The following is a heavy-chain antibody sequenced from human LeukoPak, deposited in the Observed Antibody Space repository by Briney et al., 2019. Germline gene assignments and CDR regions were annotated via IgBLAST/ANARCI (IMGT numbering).Heavy chain of an antibody. CDR1: GFTFSSYW. V-gene: IGHV3-74*01. CDR3: ASSPWELPDY. D-gene: IGHD1-26*01. CDR2: INTDGSST. J-gene: IGHJ4*02. Sequence: PGGSLRLSCAASGFTFSSYWMHWVRQAPGKGLVWVSRINTDGSSTTYADYVKGRFTISRDNAKNTLYLQMNSLRAEDTAVYYCASSPWELPDYWGQGTLVTVSS.